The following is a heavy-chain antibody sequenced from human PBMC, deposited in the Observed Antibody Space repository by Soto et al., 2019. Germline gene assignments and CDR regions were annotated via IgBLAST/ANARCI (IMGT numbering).Heavy chain of an antibody. CDR2: IIPIFGTA. J-gene: IGHJ6*02. D-gene: IGHD1-7*01. V-gene: IGHV1-69*13. Sequence: ASXKVSCKASGGTFSSYAISCVRQPPGQGLEWMGGIIPIFGTANYAQKFQGRVTITADESTSTAYMELSSLRSEDKAVYYCAGPPELTRIYYYYGMDVWGQGTTVTVSS. CDR3: AGPPELTRIYYYYGMDV. CDR1: GGTFSSYA.